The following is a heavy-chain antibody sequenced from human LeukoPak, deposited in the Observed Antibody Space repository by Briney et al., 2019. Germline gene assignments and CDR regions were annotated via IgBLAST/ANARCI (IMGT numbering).Heavy chain of an antibody. J-gene: IGHJ4*02. V-gene: IGHV4-39*01. CDR3: TRHRSGSRDYHFDY. CDR1: GGSISSSTYY. Sequence: SETLSLTCTVSGGSISSSTYYWGWIRQPPGKGLEWIGSIYYSGSTYYNPSLKSRVTISVDTSKNHFSLKLSSVTAADTAVYYCTRHRSGSRDYHFDYWGQGTLVTVSS. CDR2: IYYSGST. D-gene: IGHD2-15*01.